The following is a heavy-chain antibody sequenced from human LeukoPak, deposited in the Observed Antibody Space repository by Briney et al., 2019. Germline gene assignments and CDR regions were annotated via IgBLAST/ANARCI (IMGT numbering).Heavy chain of an antibody. Sequence: HPGGSLRLSCAASGFTFSSYGMHWVRQAPGKGLEWVAVISYDGSNKYYADSVKGRFTISRDNSKNTLYLQMNSLRAEDTAVYYCAKDYGDYVGAFDIWGQGTMVTVSS. CDR3: AKDYGDYVGAFDI. V-gene: IGHV3-30*18. D-gene: IGHD4-17*01. CDR2: ISYDGSNK. J-gene: IGHJ3*02. CDR1: GFTFSSYG.